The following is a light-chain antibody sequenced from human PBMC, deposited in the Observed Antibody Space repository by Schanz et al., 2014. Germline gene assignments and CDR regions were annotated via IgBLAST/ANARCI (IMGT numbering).Light chain of an antibody. J-gene: IGLJ1*01. V-gene: IGLV2-8*01. CDR1: SSDVGGYSY. CDR2: EVS. CDR3: QSYDSSLSIV. Sequence: QSALTQPPSASGSPGQSVTISCTGTSSDVGGYSYVSWYQQHPGKAPKLMIYEVSKRPSGVPDRFSGSKSGTSASLAITGLQAEDEADYYCQSYDSSLSIVFGTGTKVTVL.